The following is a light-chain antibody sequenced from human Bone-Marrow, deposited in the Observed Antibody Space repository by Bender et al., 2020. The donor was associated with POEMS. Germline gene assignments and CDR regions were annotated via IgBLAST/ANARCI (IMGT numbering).Light chain of an antibody. J-gene: IGLJ3*02. Sequence: QSVLTQPPSASGTPGQRFTISCSGSSSNIGTNPVNWYQQLPGTAPKLLIYINNQRPSGVPDRFSGSKSGTSPSLAISGLQSEDEADYYCAAWEDSLNGWVFGGGTKLTFL. CDR3: AAWEDSLNGWV. CDR2: INN. V-gene: IGLV1-44*01. CDR1: SSNIGTNP.